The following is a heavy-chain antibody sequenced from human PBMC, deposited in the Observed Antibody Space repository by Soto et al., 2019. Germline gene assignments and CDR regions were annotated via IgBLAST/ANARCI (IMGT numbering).Heavy chain of an antibody. D-gene: IGHD3-16*01. V-gene: IGHV4-39*01. J-gene: IGHJ4*02. CDR1: GGSISSSSYY. CDR3: ARHTSAFSTSDH. CDR2: IYYSGST. Sequence: QLQLQESGPGLVKPSETLSLTCTVSGGSISSSSYYWGWIRQPPGKGLEWIGSIYYSGSTYYNPCLKSRVTLSVDTSKKHCTLKLSYVTAADTAVYYSARHTSAFSTSDHWGQGTLVTVSS.